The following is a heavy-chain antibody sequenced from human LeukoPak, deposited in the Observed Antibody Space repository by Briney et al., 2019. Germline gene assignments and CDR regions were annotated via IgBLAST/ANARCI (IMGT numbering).Heavy chain of an antibody. J-gene: IGHJ4*02. Sequence: SETLSLTCAVYGGSFSGYYWSWIRQPPGKGLEWIGEINHSGSTNYNPSLKSRVTISVDTSKNQFSLKLSSVTAADTAVYYCARARGEVDIDYWGQGTLVTVSS. CDR2: INHSGST. CDR1: GGSFSGYY. V-gene: IGHV4-34*01. CDR3: ARARGEVDIDY. D-gene: IGHD3-10*01.